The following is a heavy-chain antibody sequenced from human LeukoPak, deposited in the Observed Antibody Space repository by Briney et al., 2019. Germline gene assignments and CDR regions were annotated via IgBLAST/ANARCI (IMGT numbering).Heavy chain of an antibody. J-gene: IGHJ4*02. Sequence: GGSLRLSCGASGFTFSSHAMTWVRQAPGKGLEWVSYISSDSTTIYYADSVKGRFTISRDNAKSSLCLQMNSLRNEDAAVYYCARDYDSFDYWGQGILVTVSS. CDR1: GFTFSSHA. CDR3: ARDYDSFDY. CDR2: ISSDSTTI. V-gene: IGHV3-48*02. D-gene: IGHD3-9*01.